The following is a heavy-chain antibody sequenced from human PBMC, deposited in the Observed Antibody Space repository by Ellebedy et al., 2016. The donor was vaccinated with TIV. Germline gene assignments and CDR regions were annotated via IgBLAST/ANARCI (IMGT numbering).Heavy chain of an antibody. CDR2: IWYDGSNK. CDR3: AREGPTQFDY. CDR1: GLTFRNYW. J-gene: IGHJ4*02. V-gene: IGHV3-33*08. Sequence: GGSLRLSCAASGLTFRNYWMHWVRQAPGKGLEWVAVIWYDGSNKYYADSVKGRFTISRDNSKNTLYLQMNSLRAEDTAVYYCAREGPTQFDYWGQGTLVTVSS.